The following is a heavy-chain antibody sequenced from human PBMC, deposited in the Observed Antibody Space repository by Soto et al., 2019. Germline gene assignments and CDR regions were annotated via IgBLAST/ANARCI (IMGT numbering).Heavy chain of an antibody. D-gene: IGHD3-9*01. Sequence: EVQLLESGGGLVLPGGSLRLSCAGSGFTPTTTPLSWVRQPPGKGLEWDTTISGTASRTYYVDSVKGRFFISRDNSKNTVTLQMNNLTLADTAVYNCATSFRYFDNWGQGTRVTVSS. J-gene: IGHJ4*02. CDR2: ISGTASRT. CDR3: ATSFRYFDN. CDR1: GFTPTTTP. V-gene: IGHV3-23*01.